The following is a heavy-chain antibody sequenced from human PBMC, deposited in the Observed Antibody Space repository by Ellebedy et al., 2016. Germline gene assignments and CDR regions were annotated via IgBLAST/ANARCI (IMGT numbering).Heavy chain of an antibody. V-gene: IGHV1-18*04. J-gene: IGHJ4*02. CDR3: AKTSGWGYGEN. Sequence: ASVKVSXKASGYTFTTFSITWVRQVPGQGLEWMGFVNTFSGNTKFAQKFQGRVSMTTDSSTHTAYMDLRSLRSDDTAMYYCAKTSGWGYGENWGQGTLGTVSS. CDR1: GYTFTTFS. D-gene: IGHD3-10*01. CDR2: VNTFSGNT.